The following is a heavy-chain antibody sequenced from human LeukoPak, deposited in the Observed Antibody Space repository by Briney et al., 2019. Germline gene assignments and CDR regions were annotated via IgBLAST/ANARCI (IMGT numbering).Heavy chain of an antibody. Sequence: SGGSLRLSCAASGFTFSSYSMNWVRQAPGKGLEWVSSISSSSSYIYYADSVKGRFTISRDNAKNSLYLQMNSLRAEDTAVYYCARDGLDGLYFDYWGQGTLVTVSS. D-gene: IGHD5-12*01. CDR1: GFTFSSYS. CDR3: ARDGLDGLYFDY. CDR2: ISSSSSYI. J-gene: IGHJ4*02. V-gene: IGHV3-21*01.